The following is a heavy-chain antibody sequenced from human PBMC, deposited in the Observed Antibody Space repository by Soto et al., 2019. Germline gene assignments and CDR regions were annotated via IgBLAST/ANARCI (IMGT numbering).Heavy chain of an antibody. V-gene: IGHV3-33*01. CDR2: IWYDGSNK. D-gene: IGHD3-10*01. CDR1: GFTFSSYG. Sequence: QVQLVESGGGVVQPGRSLRLSCAASGFTFSSYGMHWVRQAPGKGLEWVAVIWYDGSNKYYADSVKGRFTISRDNSKNTLYLQMNSLRAEDTAVYYCARDAWFGPYYYYYYMDVWRKGTTVTVSS. J-gene: IGHJ6*03. CDR3: ARDAWFGPYYYYYYMDV.